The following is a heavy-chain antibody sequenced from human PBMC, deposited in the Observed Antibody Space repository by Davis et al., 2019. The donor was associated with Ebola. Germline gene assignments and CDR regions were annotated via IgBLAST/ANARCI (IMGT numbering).Heavy chain of an antibody. CDR3: ARGWLRVGMDV. J-gene: IGHJ6*02. V-gene: IGHV6-1*01. CDR2: TYYKSKWYN. CDR1: GDSVSTAG. Sequence: HSQTPSLTCAISGDSVSTAGWNWIRQSPSRGLEWLGRTYYKSKWYNDYAVSVKSRITINPDTSKNQFSLQLNSVTPEDTAVYYCARGWLRVGMDVWGEGTTVTV. D-gene: IGHD5-18*01.